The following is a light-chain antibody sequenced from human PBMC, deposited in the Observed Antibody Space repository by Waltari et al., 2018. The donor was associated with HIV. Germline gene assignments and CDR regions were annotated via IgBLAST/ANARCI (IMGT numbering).Light chain of an antibody. V-gene: IGLV1-44*01. CDR1: YSNIGTDV. CDR3: AAWDDSLNALL. J-gene: IGLJ2*01. CDR2: SNN. Sequence: QSVLTQPPSASGTPGQRVTISCSGSYSNIGTDVVNWYQQLPGTAPKLLIYSNNPRPSGVPVRFSGSKAGTSAALAISWLQSEDEAAYYCAAWDDSLNALLFGGGTKLTVL.